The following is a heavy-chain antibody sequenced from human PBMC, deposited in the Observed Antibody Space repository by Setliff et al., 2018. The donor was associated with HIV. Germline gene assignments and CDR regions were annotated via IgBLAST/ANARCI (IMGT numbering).Heavy chain of an antibody. Sequence: PSETLSLTCAVSGFSISSGFFWGWVRQPPGKGLEWIGSIYQSGTTYYNPALKSRVTISVDTSKNQFSLRLTSVTAADTAVYFCARVETTVTSRLDYWGQGTLVTV. CDR1: GFSISSGFF. CDR3: ARVETTVTSRLDY. D-gene: IGHD4-17*01. V-gene: IGHV4-38-2*01. J-gene: IGHJ4*02. CDR2: IYQSGTT.